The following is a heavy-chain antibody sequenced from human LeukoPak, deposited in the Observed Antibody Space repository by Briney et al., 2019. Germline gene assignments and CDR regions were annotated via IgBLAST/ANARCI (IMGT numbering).Heavy chain of an antibody. CDR1: GYSFTSYW. CDR3: ARLDSWYVSSLSFDY. CDR2: IYPGDSDT. J-gene: IGHJ4*02. D-gene: IGHD6-13*01. V-gene: IGHV5-51*01. Sequence: GESLKTSCKGSGYSFTSYWIGWVRQMPGKGLEWMGIIYPGDSDTRSSPSFHGQATISADKSISTAYLQWSSLKASDTAMYYCARLDSWYVSSLSFDYWGQGTLVTVSS.